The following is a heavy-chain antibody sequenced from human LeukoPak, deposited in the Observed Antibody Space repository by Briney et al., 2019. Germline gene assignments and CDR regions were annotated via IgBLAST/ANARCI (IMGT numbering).Heavy chain of an antibody. CDR2: IYHSGST. CDR3: ARLYCSSTSCYEDN. D-gene: IGHD2-2*01. CDR1: GGSISSSNW. Sequence: PSETLSLTCAVSGGSISSSNWWSWVRQPPGKGLEWIGEIYHSGSTNYNPSLKSRVTISVDKSKNQLSLKLSSVTAADTAVYYCARLYCSSTSCYEDNWGQGTLVTVSS. J-gene: IGHJ4*02. V-gene: IGHV4-4*02.